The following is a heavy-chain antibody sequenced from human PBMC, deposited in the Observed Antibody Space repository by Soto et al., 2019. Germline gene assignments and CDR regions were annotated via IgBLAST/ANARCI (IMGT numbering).Heavy chain of an antibody. CDR2: ISYSGSN. J-gene: IGHJ6*02. V-gene: IGHV4-61*01. CDR1: GVSVSSGSYY. Sequence: QVQLQESVPGLVKPSETLSLICSVSGVSVSSGSYYCSWIRKPPGKGLEWICYISYSGSNKYNPSNKKRFTISLDTSQNLFSLKLRSVTAADTAIYYWARDQGVTRDLYYYPMDVWGHGTTVTVSS. CDR3: ARDQGVTRDLYYYPMDV. D-gene: IGHD4-4*01.